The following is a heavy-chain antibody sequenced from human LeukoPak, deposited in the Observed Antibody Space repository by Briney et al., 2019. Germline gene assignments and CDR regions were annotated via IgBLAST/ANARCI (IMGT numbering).Heavy chain of an antibody. CDR2: ISSSGSTI. CDR1: GFTFSDYY. V-gene: IGHV3-11*01. D-gene: IGHD3-10*01. J-gene: IGHJ5*02. Sequence: PGGSLRLACAASGFTFSDYYMSWIRQAPGKGLEWVSYISSSGSTIYYADSVKGRFTISRDNAKNSLYLQMNSLRAEDTAVYYCARDKDDYGSGNHWFDPWGQGTLVTVSS. CDR3: ARDKDDYGSGNHWFDP.